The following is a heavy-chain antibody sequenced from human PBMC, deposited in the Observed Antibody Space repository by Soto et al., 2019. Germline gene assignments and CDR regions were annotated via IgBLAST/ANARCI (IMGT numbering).Heavy chain of an antibody. V-gene: IGHV5-10-1*01. J-gene: IGHJ6*01. CDR2: IDPSDSYT. D-gene: IGHD3-22*01. Sequence: GESLKISCKGSGYSFTSYWISWVRQMPGKGLEWMGRIDPSDSYTNYSPSFQGHVTISADKSISTAYLQWSSLKASDTAMYYCARRDSSGYKSGYYYYYGMDVWGQVTTVTVSS. CDR1: GYSFTSYW. CDR3: ARRDSSGYKSGYYYYYGMDV.